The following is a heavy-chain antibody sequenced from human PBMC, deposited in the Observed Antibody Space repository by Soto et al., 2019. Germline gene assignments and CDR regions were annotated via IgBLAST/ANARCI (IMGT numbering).Heavy chain of an antibody. CDR1: GGSISSSSYY. CDR3: SVYVDTAMVSVEAYYYYYYMDV. J-gene: IGHJ6*03. CDR2: IYYSGST. Sequence: SETLSLTCTVSGGSISSSSYYWGWIRQPPGKGLEWIWIIYYSGSTYYNPFLKSRVTISVDTSKNQFFLKLSSVTAADTAVYYCSVYVDTAMVSVEAYYYYYYMDVWGKGTTVTVSS. V-gene: IGHV4-39*01. D-gene: IGHD5-18*01.